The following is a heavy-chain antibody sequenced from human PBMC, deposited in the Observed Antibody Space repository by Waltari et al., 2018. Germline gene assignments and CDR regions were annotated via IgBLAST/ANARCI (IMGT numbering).Heavy chain of an antibody. CDR1: GFTFSSYS. V-gene: IGHV3-21*01. CDR3: ARDFDDY. Sequence: EVQLVESGGGLVKPGGSLRLSCAASGFTFSSYSMNWVRQAPVKGLEGGSSIRSYRSYIYDADSVKGRLTSSRDNAKNSLYLQRNSLRAEDTAVYYCARDFDDYWGQGTLVTVSS. J-gene: IGHJ4*02. CDR2: IRSYRSYI.